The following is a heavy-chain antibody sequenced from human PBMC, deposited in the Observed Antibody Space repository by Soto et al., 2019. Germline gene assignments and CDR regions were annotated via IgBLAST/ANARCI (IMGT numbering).Heavy chain of an antibody. CDR1: GYTFSRYY. CDR3: ASSGSGWYLY. D-gene: IGHD6-19*01. V-gene: IGHV1-18*04. CDR2: ISAYNGNT. J-gene: IGHJ4*02. Sequence: ASVKVSCRASGYTFSRYYMHWVRQAPGQGLEWMGWISAYNGNTNYAQKLQGRVTMTTDTSISTAYIELSSLRSEDTAVYYCASSGSGWYLYWGQGTLVTVSS.